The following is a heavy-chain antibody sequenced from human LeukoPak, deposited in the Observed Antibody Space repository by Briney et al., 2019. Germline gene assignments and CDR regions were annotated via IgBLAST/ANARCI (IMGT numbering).Heavy chain of an antibody. CDR1: GASISSYY. J-gene: IGHJ4*02. CDR3: AREGYCTNGVCHAGYYFDY. CDR2: IYYSGST. D-gene: IGHD2-8*01. Sequence: PSETLSLTCTVSGASISSYYWSWIRQPPGKGLEWIGYIYYSGSTNYNPSLKSRVTISVDTSKNQFSLKLSSVTAADTAVYYCAREGYCTNGVCHAGYYFDYWGQGTLVTVSS. V-gene: IGHV4-59*01.